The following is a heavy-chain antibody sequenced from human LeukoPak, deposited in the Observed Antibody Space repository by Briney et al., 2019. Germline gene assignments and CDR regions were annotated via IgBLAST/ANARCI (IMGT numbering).Heavy chain of an antibody. CDR1: GFTFSSYS. D-gene: IGHD5-18*01. Sequence: GGSLRLSRAASGFTFSSYSMNWVRQAPGKGLEWVSSISSSSSYIYYADSVKGRLTISRDNAKNSLYLQMNSLRAEDTAVYYCAREGSDTGGFDYWGQGTLVTVSS. CDR3: AREGSDTGGFDY. J-gene: IGHJ4*02. V-gene: IGHV3-21*01. CDR2: ISSSSSYI.